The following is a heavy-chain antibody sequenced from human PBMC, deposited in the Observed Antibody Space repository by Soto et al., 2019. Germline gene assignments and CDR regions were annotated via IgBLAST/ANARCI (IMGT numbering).Heavy chain of an antibody. CDR1: GYTFTSYD. CDR3: ARGGGYCSSTSCYRNWFDP. Sequence: ASVKVSCKASGYTFTSYDINWVRQATGQGLEWMGWMNPNSGNTGYAQKFQGRVTMSRNTSMSTAYMELSSLRSEDTAVYYCARGGGYCSSTSCYRNWFDPWGQGTTVTVSS. J-gene: IGHJ5*02. V-gene: IGHV1-8*01. D-gene: IGHD2-2*02. CDR2: MNPNSGNT.